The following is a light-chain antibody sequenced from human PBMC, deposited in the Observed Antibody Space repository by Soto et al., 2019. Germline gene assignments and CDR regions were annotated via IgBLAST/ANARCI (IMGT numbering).Light chain of an antibody. V-gene: IGKV1-27*01. Sequence: IQMTQSPSSLSASVGDRVTITCRASQGISNYLAWYQQKPGEVPKLLIYVASTLESGVSSRFSGSGSGTEFTLTISSLRPEDVATYYCQNYNSAPLAFGGGTKVEIK. CDR2: VAS. J-gene: IGKJ4*01. CDR3: QNYNSAPLA. CDR1: QGISNY.